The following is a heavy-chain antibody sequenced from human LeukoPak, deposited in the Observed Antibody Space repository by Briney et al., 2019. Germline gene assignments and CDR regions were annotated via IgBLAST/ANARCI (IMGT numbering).Heavy chain of an antibody. CDR1: GFAFRNYY. J-gene: IGHJ1*01. CDR3: AFLVRGPQY. D-gene: IGHD3-10*01. CDR2: IGDDGSDK. Sequence: PGGSLRLSCVVSGFAFRNYYMGWVRQTPGRGLEWVAMIGDDGSDKYYLGSLKGRFTISRDNAKNSLFLQMSGLTAEDTAVCYCAFLVRGPQYWGRGTVVTVSS. V-gene: IGHV3-7*01.